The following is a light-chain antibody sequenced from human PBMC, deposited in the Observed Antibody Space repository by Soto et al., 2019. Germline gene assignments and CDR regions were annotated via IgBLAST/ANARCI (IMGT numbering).Light chain of an antibody. J-gene: IGKJ4*01. CDR2: AAS. V-gene: IGKV1-27*01. CDR3: QTYNSARVT. Sequence: DIPMTQSPSSLSASVGDRVTITCRASQGISNSLAWYQQNAGKSPKLLIYAASNLQSGVPSRFSGSGSGTDFSLTISSPQPEDVATYYCQTYNSARVTFGGGTKVEIK. CDR1: QGISNS.